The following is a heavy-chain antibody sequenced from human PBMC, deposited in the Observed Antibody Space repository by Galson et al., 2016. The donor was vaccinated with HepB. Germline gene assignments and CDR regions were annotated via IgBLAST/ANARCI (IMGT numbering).Heavy chain of an antibody. Sequence: SLRLSCAASGFTFSTSWMNWVRQAPGKRLECVANINQDGNAKYYVDSVKGRFTISRDNAKYSLYLQMNSLRPEDTAVYYCAKGPGMAVYKYYFDYWGQGALVTVSS. CDR3: AKGPGMAVYKYYFDY. J-gene: IGHJ4*02. D-gene: IGHD6-19*01. CDR2: INQDGNAK. V-gene: IGHV3-7*03. CDR1: GFTFSTSW.